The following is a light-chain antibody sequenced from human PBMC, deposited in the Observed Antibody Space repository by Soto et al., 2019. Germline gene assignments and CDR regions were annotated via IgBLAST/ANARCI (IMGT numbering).Light chain of an antibody. J-gene: IGLJ1*01. CDR2: EVS. CDR1: SSDVVSYNS. CDR3: SSYTSSTSYV. V-gene: IGLV2-14*01. Sequence: QSVLTQPASVSGSPGQSVTISCTGTSSDVVSYNSVSWYQQYPGQAPKLMIYEVSNRPSGLSSRFSGSKSGNTASLTISGRQAEDEADYYCSSYTSSTSYVFGSGTKVTVL.